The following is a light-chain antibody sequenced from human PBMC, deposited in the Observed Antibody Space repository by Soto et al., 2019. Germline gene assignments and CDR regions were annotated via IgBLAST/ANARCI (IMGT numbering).Light chain of an antibody. J-gene: IGLJ3*02. V-gene: IGLV2-8*01. CDR2: EVT. CDR3: SSYSGSNDLV. Sequence: QSALTQPPSASGSPGQSVTISCTGTSSDVGNYNYVSWYQQHPGQAPKVMIFEVTKRPSGVSHRFSGSKSGNTASLTVSGLQPEDEADYYCSSYSGSNDLVFGGGTKLTVL. CDR1: SSDVGNYNY.